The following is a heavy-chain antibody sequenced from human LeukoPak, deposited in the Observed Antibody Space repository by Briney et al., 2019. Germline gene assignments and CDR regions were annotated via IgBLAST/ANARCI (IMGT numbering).Heavy chain of an antibody. Sequence: PSETLSLTCTVSGVSIRDSYYYCGWIRQSPGKGLEWIGSIYYSGSTDYNPSLRGRVAISVDTSENQFSLSLTSMTAADTAVYHCAFATVQPAFDPWGQGIMVIVSS. J-gene: IGHJ5*02. CDR2: IYYSGST. V-gene: IGHV4-39*01. CDR1: GVSIRDSYYY. CDR3: AFATVQPAFDP. D-gene: IGHD2-2*01.